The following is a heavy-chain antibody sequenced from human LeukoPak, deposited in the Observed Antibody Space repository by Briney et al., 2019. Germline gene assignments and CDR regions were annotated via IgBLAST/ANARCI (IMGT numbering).Heavy chain of an antibody. J-gene: IGHJ4*02. CDR1: GYTFINYV. CDR2: ISGNNDNP. CDR3: ARDGTSTDDY. D-gene: IGHD2-2*01. V-gene: IGHV1-18*01. Sequence: ASVKVSCKTSGYTFINYVFNWVRQAPGQALEWMGWISGNNDNPNYGQKFQGRFTVTTDSSTSTAYMELRNLRFDDTAVYYCARDGTSTDDYWGQGTLVTVSS.